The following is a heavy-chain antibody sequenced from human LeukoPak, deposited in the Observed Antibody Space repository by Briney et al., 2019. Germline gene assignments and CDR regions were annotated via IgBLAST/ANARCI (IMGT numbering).Heavy chain of an antibody. CDR1: GFTFSSYA. Sequence: PGGSLRLSCAASGFTFSSYAMHWVRQAPGKGLEWVAVISYDGSNKYYADSVKGRFTISRDNSKNTLYLQMNSLRAEDTAVYYCAKDRVYYYDSSGAASFDYWGQGTLVTVSS. J-gene: IGHJ4*02. V-gene: IGHV3-30-3*01. CDR3: AKDRVYYYDSSGAASFDY. CDR2: ISYDGSNK. D-gene: IGHD3-22*01.